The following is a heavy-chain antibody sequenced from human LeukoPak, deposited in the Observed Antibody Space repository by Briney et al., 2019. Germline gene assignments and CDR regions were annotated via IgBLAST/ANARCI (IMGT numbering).Heavy chain of an antibody. CDR2: INHNGNVN. CDR3: ARGGGLDV. D-gene: IGHD3-16*01. V-gene: IGHV3-7*03. CDR1: GFTFSSYA. Sequence: GGSLRLSCAASGFTFSSYAMNWARQAPGKGLEWVASINHNGNVNYYVDSVKGRFTISRDNAKNSLYLQMSNLRAEDTAVYFCARGGGLDVWGQGATVTVSS. J-gene: IGHJ6*02.